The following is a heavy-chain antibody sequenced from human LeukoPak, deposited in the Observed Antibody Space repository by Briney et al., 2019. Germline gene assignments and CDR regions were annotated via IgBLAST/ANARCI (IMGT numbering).Heavy chain of an antibody. Sequence: GGSLRLSCAASGITFSTYAMNWVRQAPGKGLEWVARLVYDARSDYANSVKGRFSISRDDSKNTLFLDMSNLRVEDTALYYCARDLSAAFDFWGQGVLVTVSS. V-gene: IGHV3-33*08. D-gene: IGHD6-19*01. CDR1: GITFSTYA. J-gene: IGHJ4*02. CDR2: LVYDARS. CDR3: ARDLSAAFDF.